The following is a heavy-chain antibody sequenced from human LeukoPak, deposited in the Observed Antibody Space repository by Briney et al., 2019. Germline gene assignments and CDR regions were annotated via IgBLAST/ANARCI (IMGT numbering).Heavy chain of an antibody. CDR3: ATDRGGSGSYYYYGMGV. J-gene: IGHJ6*02. CDR2: ISAYNGNT. CDR1: GYTFTSYG. Sequence: GASVKVSCKASGYTFTSYGISWVRQAPGQGLEWMGWISAYNGNTNYAQKLQGRVTMTTDTSTSTAYMELRSLRSEDTAVYYCATDRGGSGSYYYYGMGVWGQGTTVTVSS. V-gene: IGHV1-18*01. D-gene: IGHD3-10*01.